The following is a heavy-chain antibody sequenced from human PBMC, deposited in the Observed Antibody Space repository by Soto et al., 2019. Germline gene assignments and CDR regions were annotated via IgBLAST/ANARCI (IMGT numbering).Heavy chain of an antibody. J-gene: IGHJ4*02. Sequence: QVDLVQSGAEVKKPGASVKMSCKSSGYRLSNYYMHWVRQAPGQGLEWMGIVNPSDGRANYARKFQGSGTLTWDTSTTTLYMEVNSLRSDDTAIYYCARAELIVAGQAFDSWGQGTLVTVSS. V-gene: IGHV1-46*01. D-gene: IGHD5-12*01. CDR3: ARAELIVAGQAFDS. CDR1: GYRLSNYY. CDR2: VNPSDGRA.